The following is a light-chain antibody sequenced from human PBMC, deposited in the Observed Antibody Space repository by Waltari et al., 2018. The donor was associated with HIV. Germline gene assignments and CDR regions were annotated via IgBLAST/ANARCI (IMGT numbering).Light chain of an antibody. V-gene: IGLV2-8*01. J-gene: IGLJ2*01. Sequence: QSALTQPPSASGSPGHPVTISCTRTSSDVGGHNYVSWYQQHPGKAPKLMTDEVSKRREGARVRGSGSSAGNTAALTGWGLEAEEEADYYSRSDGGSNNVVFGGGTKLTVL. CDR2: EVS. CDR1: SSDVGGHNY. CDR3: RSDGGSNNVV.